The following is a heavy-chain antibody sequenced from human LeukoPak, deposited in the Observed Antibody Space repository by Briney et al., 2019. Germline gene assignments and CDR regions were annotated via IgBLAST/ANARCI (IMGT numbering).Heavy chain of an antibody. CDR1: GFAFSTYS. Sequence: PGESLRLSCAASGFAFSTYSMHWVRQAPGKGLVWVSRINSDGSNTTYADSVKGRFTISRDNANNTLYLQMNSLRAEDTAVYYCARHLTFDIWGQGTMVTVSS. V-gene: IGHV3-74*01. J-gene: IGHJ3*02. CDR2: INSDGSNT. CDR3: ARHLTFDI.